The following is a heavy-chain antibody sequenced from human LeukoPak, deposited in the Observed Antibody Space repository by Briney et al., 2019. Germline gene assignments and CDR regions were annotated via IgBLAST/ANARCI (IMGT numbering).Heavy chain of an antibody. CDR2: IYYSGST. CDR1: GGSISRYS. V-gene: IGHV4-59*08. D-gene: IGHD3/OR15-3a*01. Sequence: SETLSLTCIVSGGSISRYSWKWIRQSPGKGLEWVGYIYYSGSTYFNPSLKSRVTISVDTSKNQFSLKLSSVTAADTAVYYCARGRTGWGAFDIWGQGTMVTVSS. CDR3: ARGRTGWGAFDI. J-gene: IGHJ3*02.